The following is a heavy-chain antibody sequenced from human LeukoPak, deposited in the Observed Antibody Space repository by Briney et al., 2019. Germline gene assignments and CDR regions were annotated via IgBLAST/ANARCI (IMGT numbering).Heavy chain of an antibody. Sequence: GGSLRLSCAASGFTFSSYAMSWVRQAPGKGLEWVLAISGSGGSTYYADSVKGRFTISRDNSKNTLCLQMNSLRAEDTAVYYCAKSDDYGDYGLGYWGQGTLVTVSS. V-gene: IGHV3-23*01. J-gene: IGHJ4*02. D-gene: IGHD4-17*01. CDR1: GFTFSSYA. CDR2: ISGSGGST. CDR3: AKSDDYGDYGLGY.